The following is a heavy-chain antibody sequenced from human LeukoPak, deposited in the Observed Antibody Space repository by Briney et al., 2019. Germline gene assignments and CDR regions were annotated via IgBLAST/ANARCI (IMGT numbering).Heavy chain of an antibody. CDR3: ARDSGGSYYY. Sequence: ASVKVSCKASGYTFTSYGMSWVRQAPGQGLEWMRWINAYNGNTNYAQKLQGRVTMTTDTSTSTVYMDLRSLRSDDTAVYFCARDSGGSYYYWGQGTLVTVSS. D-gene: IGHD1-26*01. J-gene: IGHJ4*02. CDR1: GYTFTSYG. CDR2: INAYNGNT. V-gene: IGHV1-18*01.